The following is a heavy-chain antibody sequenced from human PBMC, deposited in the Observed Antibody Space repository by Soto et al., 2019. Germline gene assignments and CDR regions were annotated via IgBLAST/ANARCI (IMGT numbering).Heavy chain of an antibody. CDR2: ISDSGST. Sequence: GGSLRLSCAASGFTFSTYAMSWVRQAAGKGLEWVSTISDSGSTYYADSVKGRFTISRDNSKNTLYLQMNSLRAEDTAVYYCAKAVDGYYYYMDVWGKGTTVTVSS. V-gene: IGHV3-23*01. CDR3: AKAVDGYYYYMDV. J-gene: IGHJ6*03. CDR1: GFTFSTYA.